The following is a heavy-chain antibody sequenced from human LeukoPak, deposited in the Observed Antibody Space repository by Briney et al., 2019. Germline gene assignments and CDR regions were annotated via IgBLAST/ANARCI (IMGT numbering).Heavy chain of an antibody. V-gene: IGHV3-7*01. CDR2: INPDGSVK. Sequence: GGSLRLSCVISAFTFGSNWMSWVRRAPGKGLEWVANINPDGSVKYYVDFVEGRFTISRDNAKDSLYLQMNSLRVEDTAVYFCARGDSGDWSFDPWDQGTLVTVSS. D-gene: IGHD6-19*01. J-gene: IGHJ5*02. CDR1: AFTFGSNW. CDR3: ARGDSGDWSFDP.